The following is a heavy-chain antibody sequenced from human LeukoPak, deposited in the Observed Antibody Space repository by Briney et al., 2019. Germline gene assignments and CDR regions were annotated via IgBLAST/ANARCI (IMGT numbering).Heavy chain of an antibody. CDR3: ALERGSSWYNNWFDP. CDR2: IYPGDSDT. D-gene: IGHD6-13*01. V-gene: IGHV5-51*01. CDR1: GYSFTSYW. Sequence: GESLKISCKGSGYSFTSYWIGWVRQMPGKGLEWMGIIYPGDSDTRYSPSFQGQVTISADKSISTAYLQWSSLKASDTAMYYCALERGSSWYNNWFDPWGQGTLVTASS. J-gene: IGHJ5*02.